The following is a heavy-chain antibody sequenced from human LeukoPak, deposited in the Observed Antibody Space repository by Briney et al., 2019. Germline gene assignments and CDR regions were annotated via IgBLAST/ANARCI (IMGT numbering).Heavy chain of an antibody. J-gene: IGHJ4*02. CDR2: ISYDGSNK. V-gene: IGHV3-30*18. D-gene: IGHD5-24*01. CDR1: GFTFSSYG. Sequence: GGSLRLSCAASGFTFSSYGMHWVRQAPGKGLEWVAVISYDGSNKYYADSVKGRVTISRDKSKNTLYQQMNSLRAEDTAVYYCAKDVSQRRDGYNYFDYWGQGTLVTVSS. CDR3: AKDVSQRRDGYNYFDY.